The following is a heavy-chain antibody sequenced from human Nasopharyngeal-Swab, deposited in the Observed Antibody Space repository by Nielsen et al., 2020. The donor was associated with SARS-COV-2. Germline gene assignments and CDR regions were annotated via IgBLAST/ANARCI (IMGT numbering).Heavy chain of an antibody. CDR2: ISSTTYTT. J-gene: IGHJ6*03. V-gene: IGHV3-48*01. CDR1: GFTFSSYS. Sequence: GESLKISCAASGFTFSSYSMNWIRQAPGKGLEWISYISSTTYTTYYADSVKGRFTISRDNAKNSLYLQMNSLRAEDTAVYYCARARDYGDYGLHYYYYMDVWGKGTTVTVSS. CDR3: ARARDYGDYGLHYYYYMDV. D-gene: IGHD4-17*01.